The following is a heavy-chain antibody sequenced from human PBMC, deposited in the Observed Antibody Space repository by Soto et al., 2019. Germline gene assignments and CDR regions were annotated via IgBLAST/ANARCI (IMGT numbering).Heavy chain of an antibody. CDR2: IYHSGST. CDR3: ARAGRIQLFDY. Sequence: PSETLSLTCAVSGDSVISNWWWSWVRRPPGKGLEWIGEIYHSGSTNYNPSLKSRVTISVDKSKNQFSLKLSSVTAADTAVYYWARAGRIQLFDYWGQGTLVTVPS. CDR1: GDSVISNWW. J-gene: IGHJ4*02. V-gene: IGHV4-4*02. D-gene: IGHD5-18*01.